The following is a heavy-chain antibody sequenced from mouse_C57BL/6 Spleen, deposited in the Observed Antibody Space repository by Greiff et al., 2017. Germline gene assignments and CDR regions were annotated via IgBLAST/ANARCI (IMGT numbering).Heavy chain of an antibody. V-gene: IGHV5-9-1*02. CDR1: GFTFSSYA. CDR3: TRDHGSSYAMDY. Sequence: EVKLMESGEGLVKPGGSLKLSCAASGFTFSSYAMSWVRQTPEKRLEWVAYISSGGDYIYYADTVKGRFTISRDNARNTLYLQMSSLKSEDTAMYYCTRDHGSSYAMDYWGQGTSVTVSS. J-gene: IGHJ4*01. D-gene: IGHD1-1*01. CDR2: ISSGGDYI.